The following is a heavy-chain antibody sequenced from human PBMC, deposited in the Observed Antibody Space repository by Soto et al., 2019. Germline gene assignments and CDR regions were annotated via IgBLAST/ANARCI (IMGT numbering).Heavy chain of an antibody. D-gene: IGHD3-10*01. V-gene: IGHV1-69*08. CDR2: IIPILGIA. J-gene: IGHJ5*01. CDR3: AREKYYYGSGAFFDS. CDR1: GGTFSSYT. Sequence: QVQLVQSGAEVKKPGSSVTVSCQASGGTFSSYTISCVRQAPGHGLEWMGMIIPILGIANYAQKFQGRVTITADESTSTAYMELRSLRSEDTAVYYCAREKYYYGSGAFFDSWGQGTLVTVSS.